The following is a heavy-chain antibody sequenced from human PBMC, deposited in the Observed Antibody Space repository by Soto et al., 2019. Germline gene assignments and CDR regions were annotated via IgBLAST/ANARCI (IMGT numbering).Heavy chain of an antibody. J-gene: IGHJ4*02. D-gene: IGHD6-13*01. CDR3: AKDLIAATGTPSDYFDS. V-gene: IGHV3-23*01. CDR1: GFTFDTYA. Sequence: EVQMLESGGGLVQPGGSLRLSCVASGFTFDTYAISWVRQAPGKGLEWVSTVSGSGLYTYYTDAVKGRFTISRDNPRNTRYLHMNSLRLEDTAVYFCAKDLIAATGTPSDYFDSWGQGTLVTVSS. CDR2: VSGSGLYT.